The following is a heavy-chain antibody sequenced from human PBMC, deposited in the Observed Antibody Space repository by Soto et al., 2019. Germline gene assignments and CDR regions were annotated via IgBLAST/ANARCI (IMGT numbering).Heavy chain of an antibody. CDR3: AREEYYYGSGSIFPG. CDR1: GGTFSSYT. V-gene: IGHV1-69*08. J-gene: IGHJ4*02. D-gene: IGHD3-10*01. CDR2: IIPILGIA. Sequence: QVQLVQSGAEVKKPGSSVKVSCKASGGTFSSYTISWVRQAPGQGLEWMGRIIPILGIANYAQKFQGRVTITADKSTSTADMELCSLGSEDTDVYFCAREEYYYGSGSIFPGWGQGALVTVSS.